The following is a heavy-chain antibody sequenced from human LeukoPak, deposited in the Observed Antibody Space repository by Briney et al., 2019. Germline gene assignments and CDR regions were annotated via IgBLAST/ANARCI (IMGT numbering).Heavy chain of an antibody. Sequence: GGSLRLSCAASGFTFTTYWMHWVRPAPGKGLVWVSHINSDGSITSYADSVKGRFTISRENAKNTLYLQMNSLRAEDTAVYYCARDAVDTANAVWGQGTTVTVSS. D-gene: IGHD5-18*01. J-gene: IGHJ6*02. CDR2: INSDGSIT. CDR3: ARDAVDTANAV. CDR1: GFTFTTYW. V-gene: IGHV3-74*01.